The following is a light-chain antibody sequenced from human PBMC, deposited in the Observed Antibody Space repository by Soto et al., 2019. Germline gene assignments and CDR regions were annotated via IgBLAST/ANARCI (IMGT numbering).Light chain of an antibody. CDR3: FSYTSSGTYV. J-gene: IGLJ1*01. V-gene: IGLV2-14*01. CDR1: SSDVGGYNY. CDR2: EVS. Sequence: QSALTQPASVSGSPRQSITISCTGTSSDVGGYNYVSWYQQHPGKAPKLMIYEVSNRPSGVSNRFSGSKSGNTASLTISGLQAEDEADYYCFSYTSSGTYVFGTGTKLTVL.